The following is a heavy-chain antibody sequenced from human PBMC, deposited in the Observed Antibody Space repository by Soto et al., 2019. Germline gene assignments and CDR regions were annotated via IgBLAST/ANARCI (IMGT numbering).Heavy chain of an antibody. D-gene: IGHD3-10*01. V-gene: IGHV1-18*01. CDR1: GYTFTSYG. CDR3: ARTDDYYGSGSYGG. CDR2: ISAYNGNT. J-gene: IGHJ4*02. Sequence: QVQLVQSGAEVKKPGASVKVSCKASGYTFTSYGISWVRQAPGQGLEWMGWISAYNGNTNYAQKRQGRVTRTTDTRXSTAYMELRSLRSDDTAVYYCARTDDYYGSGSYGGWGQGTLVTVSS.